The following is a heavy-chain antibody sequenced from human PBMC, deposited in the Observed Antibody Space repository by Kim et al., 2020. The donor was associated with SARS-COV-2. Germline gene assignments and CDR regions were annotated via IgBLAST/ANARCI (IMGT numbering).Heavy chain of an antibody. CDR3: AREDCSGGSCSVGY. D-gene: IGHD2-15*01. J-gene: IGHJ4*02. V-gene: IGHV7-4-1*02. Sequence: ASVKVSCKASGYTFTSYAMNWVRQAPGQGLEWMGWINTNTGNPTYAQGFTGRFVFSLDTSVSTAYLQISSLKAEDTAVYYCAREDCSGGSCSVGYWGQGTLVTVSS. CDR2: INTNTGNP. CDR1: GYTFTSYA.